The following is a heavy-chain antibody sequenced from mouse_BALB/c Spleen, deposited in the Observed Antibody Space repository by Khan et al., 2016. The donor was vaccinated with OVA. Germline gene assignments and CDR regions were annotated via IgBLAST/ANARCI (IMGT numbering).Heavy chain of an antibody. V-gene: IGHV1-4*01. CDR1: GYTFTSNT. CDR2: INPRSAYT. J-gene: IGHJ4*01. CDR3: AGRRKECAVDY. Sequence: QIQLVQSGAELARPGASVKMSCKASGYTFTSNTIHWVKQRPGQGLEWIGYINPRSAYTNYNQKFKDKATLTADKSSSTAYLQLSSLTSEDSAVCYCAGRRKECAVDYWGQGTSVTVSS.